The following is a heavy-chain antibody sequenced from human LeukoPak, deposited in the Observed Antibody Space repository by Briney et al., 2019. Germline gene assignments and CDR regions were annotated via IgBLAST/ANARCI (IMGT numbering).Heavy chain of an antibody. Sequence: SETLSLTCAVYGGSFSGYYWSWIRQPPGKGLEWIGEINHSGSTNYNPSLKSRVTISVDTSKNQFSLKLSSVTAADTAVYYCARDQGLVRGVISYWGQGTLVTVSS. CDR2: INHSGST. D-gene: IGHD3-10*02. CDR3: ARDQGLVRGVISY. CDR1: GGSFSGYY. J-gene: IGHJ4*02. V-gene: IGHV4-34*01.